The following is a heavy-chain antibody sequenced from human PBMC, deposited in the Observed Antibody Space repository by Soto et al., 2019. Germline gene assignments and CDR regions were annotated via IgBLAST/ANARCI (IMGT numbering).Heavy chain of an antibody. Sequence: QVQLQESGPGLVKPSETLSLTCTVSGGTISRYYWSWIRQPPGKGLEWIGYMYNTGSTVYNPSFKRRVTVSVETSNNQFSLKLNSVTAADTAVYYCARDLWGYCGTDCYPLDVWGQGTTVTVSS. J-gene: IGHJ6*02. CDR1: GGTISRYY. CDR3: ARDLWGYCGTDCYPLDV. CDR2: MYNTGST. D-gene: IGHD2-21*02. V-gene: IGHV4-59*01.